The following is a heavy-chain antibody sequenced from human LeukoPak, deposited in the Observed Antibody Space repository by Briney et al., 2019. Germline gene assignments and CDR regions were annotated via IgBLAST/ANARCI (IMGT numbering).Heavy chain of an antibody. Sequence: SETLSLTCTVSGGSISSYYWSWIRQPPGKGLEWIGYIYYSGSTNYNPSLKSRVTISVDTSKNQFSLKLSSVTAADTARYYCARVGSSGYWHYFGNWGQGALVTVSS. J-gene: IGHJ4*02. D-gene: IGHD3-22*01. CDR1: GGSISSYY. CDR2: IYYSGST. V-gene: IGHV4-59*08. CDR3: ARVGSSGYWHYFGN.